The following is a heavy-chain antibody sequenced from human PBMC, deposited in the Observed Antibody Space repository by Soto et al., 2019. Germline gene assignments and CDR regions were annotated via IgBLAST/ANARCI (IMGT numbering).Heavy chain of an antibody. V-gene: IGHV1-3*01. J-gene: IGHJ4*02. CDR3: SRSGSSYHDTSGNLLLDS. CDR1: GYTFSSYA. Sequence: ASVKVSCKASGYTFSSYAMHWVRQAPGQRLEWMGWINAGDGNTKYSQQFQGRVTITRDTSATTAYMELSSLRSEDTAVYYCSRSGSSYHDTSGNLLLDSWGQGTLVTVSS. D-gene: IGHD3-22*01. CDR2: INAGDGNT.